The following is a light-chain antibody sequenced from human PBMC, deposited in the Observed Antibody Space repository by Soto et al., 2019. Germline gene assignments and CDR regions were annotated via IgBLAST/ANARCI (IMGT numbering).Light chain of an antibody. CDR1: HNINRW. CDR2: DAS. CDR3: QEYNSYSGT. Sequence: IQMTQSPSIMSSSVGYRVTITCRASHNINRWLAWYQQKPGKAPKLLIYDASRLESGVPSRFGGSGSGTEFTLSLSSLQPDDFAIYYCQEYNSYSGTFGPGTKVDI. V-gene: IGKV1-5*01. J-gene: IGKJ1*01.